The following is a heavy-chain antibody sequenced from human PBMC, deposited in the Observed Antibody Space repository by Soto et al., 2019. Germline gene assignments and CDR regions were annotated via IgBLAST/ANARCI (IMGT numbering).Heavy chain of an antibody. Sequence: GSLRLSCAASGFTFSDYYMSWIRQAPGKGLEWVSYISSSSSYTNYADSVKGRFTISRDNAKNSLYLQMNSLRAEDTAVYYCAREGARKVLRYFDWPYWGQGTLVTVSS. CDR3: AREGARKVLRYFDWPY. CDR1: GFTFSDYY. J-gene: IGHJ4*02. CDR2: ISSSSSYT. V-gene: IGHV3-11*06. D-gene: IGHD3-9*01.